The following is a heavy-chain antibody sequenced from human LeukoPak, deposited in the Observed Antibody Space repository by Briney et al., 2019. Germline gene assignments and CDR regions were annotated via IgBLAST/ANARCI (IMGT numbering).Heavy chain of an antibody. CDR3: ARVGSDSSGWRRFDY. CDR1: GYTFTSYA. V-gene: IGHV1-2*02. D-gene: IGHD6-19*01. J-gene: IGHJ4*02. CDR2: INPNSGGT. Sequence: ASVKVSCKASGYTFTSYAMNWVRQAPGQGLEWMGWINPNSGGTNSAQKFQGRVTMTRDTSISTAYMELSRLRSDDTAVYYCARVGSDSSGWRRFDYWGQGTLVTVSS.